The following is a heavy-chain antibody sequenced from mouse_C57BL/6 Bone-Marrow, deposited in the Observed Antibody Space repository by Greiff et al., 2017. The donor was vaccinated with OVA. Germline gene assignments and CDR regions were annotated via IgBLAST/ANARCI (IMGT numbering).Heavy chain of an antibody. CDR3: ARNLYYYGSAWFAY. V-gene: IGHV1-22*01. CDR1: GYTFTDYN. CDR2: INPNNGGT. D-gene: IGHD1-1*01. J-gene: IGHJ3*01. Sequence: EVQGVESGPELVKPGASVKMSCKASGYTFTDYNMHWVKQSHGKSLEWIGYINPNNGGTSYNQKFKGKATLTVNKSSSTAYMELRSLTSEDSAVYYCARNLYYYGSAWFAYWGQGTLVTVSA.